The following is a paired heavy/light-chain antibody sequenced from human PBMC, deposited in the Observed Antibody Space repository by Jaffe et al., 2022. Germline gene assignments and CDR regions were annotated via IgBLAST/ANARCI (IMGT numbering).Light chain of an antibody. CDR1: QSVRTN. CDR3: QQYSNWPT. Sequence: EIVMTQSPVTLSVSPGERATLSCRASQSVRTNLAWYQQKPGQAPSLLIYGSFTRATGIPARFSGSGSGTDFTLTISSLQSEDLAVYYCQQYSNWPTFGQGTKVQI. CDR2: GSF. J-gene: IGKJ1*01. V-gene: IGKV3-15*01.
Heavy chain of an antibody. CDR1: GFTFDDYA. CDR2: ISWNSANI. Sequence: EVQLVESGGGLVQPGGSLRLSCAAAGFTFDDYAMHWVRQAPGKGLEWVSGISWNSANIGYAASVKGRFTVSRDNAKNSLYLQMNSLRPEDTALYYCAKDVGLRSSQYYYYMDVWGKGTTVAVSS. J-gene: IGHJ6*03. CDR3: AKDVGLRSSQYYYYMDV. D-gene: IGHD4-17*01. V-gene: IGHV3-9*01.